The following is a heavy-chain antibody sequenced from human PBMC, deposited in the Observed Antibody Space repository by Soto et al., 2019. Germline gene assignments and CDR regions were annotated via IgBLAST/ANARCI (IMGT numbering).Heavy chain of an antibody. D-gene: IGHD2-2*03. V-gene: IGHV1-18*01. J-gene: IGHJ4*02. CDR2: ISAYNGNT. Sequence: ALVKVSCKTSGYTFTRYGLTWVRQAPGQGLEWMGWISAYNGNTNYVQNLQGRITMTTDTSTSTAYMELRSLRSDDTAVYYCARPHIGYYPFDYWGQVTQGTVSS. CDR3: ARPHIGYYPFDY. CDR1: GYTFTRYG.